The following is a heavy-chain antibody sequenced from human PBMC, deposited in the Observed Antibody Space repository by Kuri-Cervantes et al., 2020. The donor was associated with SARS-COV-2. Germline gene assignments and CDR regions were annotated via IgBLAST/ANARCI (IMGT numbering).Heavy chain of an antibody. J-gene: IGHJ3*02. CDR2: IYYSGST. V-gene: IGHV4-39*01. CDR3: ASPNWNYVAFDI. CDR1: GGSISSSGYY. Sequence: SETLSLTCTVSGGSISSSGYYWGWIRQPPGKGLEWIGSIYYSGSTYYNPSLKSRVTISVDTSKNQFSLKLSSVTAADTAVYYCASPNWNYVAFDIWGQGTMVTVSS. D-gene: IGHD1-7*01.